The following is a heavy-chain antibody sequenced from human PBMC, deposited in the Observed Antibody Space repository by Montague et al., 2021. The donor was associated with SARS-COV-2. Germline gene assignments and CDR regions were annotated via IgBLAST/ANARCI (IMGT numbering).Heavy chain of an antibody. CDR1: RLTFSDFA. Sequence: SLSLSFAASRLTFSDFAMHWVRQAPGKGLEWVAGISHDATRDHYADSVKGRVTIIRDNYNNMVYLQMNSLRTEDAAVYYCTTQFDTTGYYYWGQGTLVIVSS. D-gene: IGHD3-22*01. J-gene: IGHJ4*02. CDR3: TTQFDTTGYYY. CDR2: ISHDATRD. V-gene: IGHV3-30-3*01.